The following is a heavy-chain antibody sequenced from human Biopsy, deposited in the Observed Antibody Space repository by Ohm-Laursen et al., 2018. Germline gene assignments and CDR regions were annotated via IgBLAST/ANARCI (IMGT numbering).Heavy chain of an antibody. J-gene: IGHJ3*02. CDR1: GFSFSSYG. CDR3: ARPTNARAGGAPFDI. V-gene: IGHV3-33*01. CDR2: LWYDGTNK. D-gene: IGHD1-1*01. Sequence: SLRLSCAASGFSFSSYGMHWVRQAPGKGLEWVAVLWYDGTNKYYADSVRGRFTISRDNSKNTLYLQMNSLRAEDTAMYYCARPTNARAGGAPFDIWGQGAMVTVSS.